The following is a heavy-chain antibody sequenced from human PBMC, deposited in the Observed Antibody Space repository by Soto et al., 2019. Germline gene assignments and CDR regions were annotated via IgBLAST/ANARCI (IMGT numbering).Heavy chain of an antibody. Sequence: SQTLSLTCAISGDSVSSNGFAWNWIRQSPSRGLEWLGRTYYRSKWSNDYALSVRSRITINPDTYKNHFSLQLNSVTPEDTAVYYCARGKYSSFDIWGQGTTVTVSS. V-gene: IGHV6-1*01. CDR1: GDSVSSNGFA. D-gene: IGHD6-13*01. CDR2: TYYRSKWSN. CDR3: ARGKYSSFDI. J-gene: IGHJ3*02.